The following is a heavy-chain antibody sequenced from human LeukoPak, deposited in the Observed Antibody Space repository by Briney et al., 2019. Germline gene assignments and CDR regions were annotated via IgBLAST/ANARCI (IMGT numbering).Heavy chain of an antibody. CDR2: MNPNSGNT. Sequence: ASVKVSCKASGYTFTSCDINWVRQATGQGLEWMGWMNPNSGNTGYAQKFQGRVTITRNTSISTAYMELSSLRSEDTAVYYCAKVDGPEQWLVPGYFQHWGQGTLVTVSS. J-gene: IGHJ1*01. D-gene: IGHD6-19*01. CDR1: GYTFTSCD. V-gene: IGHV1-8*03. CDR3: AKVDGPEQWLVPGYFQH.